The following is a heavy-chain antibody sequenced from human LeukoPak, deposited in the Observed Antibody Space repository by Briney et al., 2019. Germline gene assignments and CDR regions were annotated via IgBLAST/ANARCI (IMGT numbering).Heavy chain of an antibody. CDR1: GFTVSSNY. D-gene: IGHD3-22*01. Sequence: PGGSLRLSCAASGFTVSSNYMSWVRQAPGKGLEWVSVIYIGGSTYYADSVKGRFTISRDDSKNTLYLQMNSLRAEDTAVYYCARALFYYDGGTYGPDYWGQGTLVTVSS. CDR2: IYIGGST. V-gene: IGHV3-53*01. J-gene: IGHJ4*02. CDR3: ARALFYYDGGTYGPDY.